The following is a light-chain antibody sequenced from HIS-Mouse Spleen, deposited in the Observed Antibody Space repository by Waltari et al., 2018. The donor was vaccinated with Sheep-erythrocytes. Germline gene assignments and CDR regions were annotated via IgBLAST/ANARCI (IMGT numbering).Light chain of an antibody. CDR2: KAS. CDR3: QQYNSYPLP. V-gene: IGKV1-5*03. J-gene: IGKJ4*01. Sequence: DIQMTQSPSTLSASVGDRVTITCRASQSISSWLAWYQQKPGKAPKLLIYKASSLESGVPSRFSGSGSGKEFTLTISSLQPDDFATYYCQQYNSYPLPFGGGTKVEIK. CDR1: QSISSW.